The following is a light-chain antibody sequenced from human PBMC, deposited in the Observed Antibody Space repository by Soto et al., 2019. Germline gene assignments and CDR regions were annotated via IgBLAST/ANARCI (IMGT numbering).Light chain of an antibody. J-gene: IGKJ1*01. V-gene: IGKV3D-15*01. CDR1: QSVSSN. CDR3: QQYNNWPLT. Sequence: EIVITQSPATLSVSPGERATLSCRASQSVSSNLAWYQQKPGQAPRLLIYGASTRATGIPARSSGSGSGTEFTLTISSLQSEDFAVYYCQQYNNWPLTFGQGTKVDIK. CDR2: GAS.